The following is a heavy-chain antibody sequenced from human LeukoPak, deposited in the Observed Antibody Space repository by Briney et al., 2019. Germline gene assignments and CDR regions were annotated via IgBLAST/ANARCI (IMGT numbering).Heavy chain of an antibody. CDR3: AKDPRTVGATGYYYMDV. CDR2: IRYDGSNK. J-gene: IGHJ6*03. D-gene: IGHD1-26*01. V-gene: IGHV3-30*02. CDR1: GFTFSSYG. Sequence: GGSLRLSCVASGFTFSSYGIHWVRQAPGKGLEWVAFIRYDGSNKYYADSVKGRFTISRDNSESTLYLQMNSLRADDTAVYHCAKDPRTVGATGYYYMDVWGKGTTVTVSS.